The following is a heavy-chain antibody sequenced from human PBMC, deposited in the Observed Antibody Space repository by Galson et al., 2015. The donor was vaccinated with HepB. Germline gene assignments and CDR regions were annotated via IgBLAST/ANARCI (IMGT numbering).Heavy chain of an antibody. V-gene: IGHV3-23*01. CDR3: AREGGSPFDY. D-gene: IGHD1-26*01. CDR2: ISVSGDST. Sequence: SLRLSCAASGFTFSSYAMSWVRQAPGKGLEWVSGISVSGDSTYYADSVKGRFTISRDNSKNTLYLQMNSLRAEDTAVYYCAREGGSPFDYWGQGTLVTVSS. J-gene: IGHJ4*02. CDR1: GFTFSSYA.